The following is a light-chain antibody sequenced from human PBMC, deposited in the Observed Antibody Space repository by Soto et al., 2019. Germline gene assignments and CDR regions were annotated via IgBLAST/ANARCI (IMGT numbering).Light chain of an antibody. J-gene: IGKJ4*01. CDR2: GAS. V-gene: IGKV3-20*01. Sequence: EIVLTQSPGTLSLSPGERATLSCRASQTVRGNYLAWYQQKPGQAPRVLIYGASSRATGIPDRFSGSGSGTDFTLTISRLEPEDFAVFYCQQYSSSPLTFGGGTKVDIK. CDR3: QQYSSSPLT. CDR1: QTVRGNY.